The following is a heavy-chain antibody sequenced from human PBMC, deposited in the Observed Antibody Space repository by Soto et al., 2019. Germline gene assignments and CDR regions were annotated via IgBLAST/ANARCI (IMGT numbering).Heavy chain of an antibody. J-gene: IGHJ4*02. Sequence: EVQLLESGGGLVQPGGSLRLSCAASGFSFSSYAMVWVRQAPGKGLEWVSVISARGGSSYFADSVKGRFTTSRDNSKNVLSLEMSSLRAEDTATYVCAKGSIEYSASVDNWGQGTLVLVSS. D-gene: IGHD5-12*01. CDR2: ISARGGSS. CDR1: GFSFSSYA. V-gene: IGHV3-23*01. CDR3: AKGSIEYSASVDN.